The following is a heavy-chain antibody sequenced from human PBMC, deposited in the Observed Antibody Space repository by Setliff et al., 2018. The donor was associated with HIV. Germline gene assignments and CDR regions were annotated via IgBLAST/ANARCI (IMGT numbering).Heavy chain of an antibody. CDR1: GGSISGYY. D-gene: IGHD3-22*01. Sequence: TSETLSLTCTVSGGSISGYYWSWIRQSPGKGLEWIGYIYSGGSTNFNPSLKSRVTLSIDTSKNQFSLNLTSMTAADTAVYFCVRHGYYYDFIDIWGQGTVVTVSS. J-gene: IGHJ3*02. CDR2: IYSGGST. CDR3: VRHGYYYDFIDI. V-gene: IGHV4-4*09.